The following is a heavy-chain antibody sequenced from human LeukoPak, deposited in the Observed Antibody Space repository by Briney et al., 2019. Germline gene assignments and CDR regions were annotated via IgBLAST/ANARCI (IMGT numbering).Heavy chain of an antibody. CDR1: GFTFSSYA. V-gene: IGHV3-30-3*01. J-gene: IGHJ6*03. D-gene: IGHD4-11*01. Sequence: GGSLRLSCAASGFTFSSYAMHWVRQAPGKGLEWVAVISYDGSNKYYADSVKGRFTISRDNSKNTLYLQMNSLRAEDTAVYYCARERYSNYHYYYYYMDVWGKGTTVTVSS. CDR2: ISYDGSNK. CDR3: ARERYSNYHYYYYYMDV.